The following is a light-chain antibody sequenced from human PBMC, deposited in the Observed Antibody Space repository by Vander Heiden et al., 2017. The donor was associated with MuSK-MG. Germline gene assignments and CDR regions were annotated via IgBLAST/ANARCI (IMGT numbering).Light chain of an antibody. Sequence: QSALTQPPSVSGSPGQSVTISCTGTSSDVGSDNRVSWYQQPPGTAPNLMIYEVSNRPSGVPDRFSGSKSGNTASLTISGLQAEDEADYYCSSYTSSSTVVFGGGTKLTVL. J-gene: IGLJ2*01. CDR3: SSYTSSSTVV. CDR1: SSDVGSDNR. CDR2: EVS. V-gene: IGLV2-18*02.